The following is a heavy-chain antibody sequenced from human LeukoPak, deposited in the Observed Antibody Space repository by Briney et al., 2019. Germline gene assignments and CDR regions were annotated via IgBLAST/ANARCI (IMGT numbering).Heavy chain of an antibody. CDR3: AKDKVPDSRWQVDY. Sequence: GGSLRLSCAASGFTFSIYTMNWVRLAPGKGLEWVSGIFGDASGTYYADSVKGRFTISRDNSKNTLYLQMNNLRAEDTAIYYNAKDKVPDSRWQVDYWGQGTLVTVSS. CDR1: GFTFSIYT. J-gene: IGHJ4*02. V-gene: IGHV3-23*01. CDR2: IFGDASGT. D-gene: IGHD6-13*01.